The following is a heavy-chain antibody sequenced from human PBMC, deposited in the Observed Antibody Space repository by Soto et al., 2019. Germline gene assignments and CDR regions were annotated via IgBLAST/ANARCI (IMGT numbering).Heavy chain of an antibody. CDR2: INAGNGNT. CDR3: ARVFSSGQWLANHYGMDV. CDR1: GYPFTSYA. V-gene: IGHV1-3*01. D-gene: IGHD6-19*01. Sequence: GSVKVSFKASGYPFTSYAMHLVRQAPGQSLEWMGWINAGNGNTKYSHKFQVRVTITRDTSASTAYMELSRLRSEDTAVYYCARVFSSGQWLANHYGMDVWGQGTTVTVSS. J-gene: IGHJ6*01.